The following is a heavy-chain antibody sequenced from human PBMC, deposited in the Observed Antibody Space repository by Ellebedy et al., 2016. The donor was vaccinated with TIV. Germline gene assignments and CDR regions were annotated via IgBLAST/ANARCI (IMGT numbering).Heavy chain of an antibody. J-gene: IGHJ4*02. CDR1: GFSFSTYS. D-gene: IGHD6-19*01. CDR2: ISSGSSYM. CDR3: TRARREYASGWDPFDY. V-gene: IGHV3-21*01. Sequence: GGSLRLSXAASGFSFSTYSMKWVRQAPGKGLEWVSSISSGSSYMYFADSVKGRFTISRDNAKNSLYLQMNTLRAEDTAVYYCTRARREYASGWDPFDYWGQGTLVTVSS.